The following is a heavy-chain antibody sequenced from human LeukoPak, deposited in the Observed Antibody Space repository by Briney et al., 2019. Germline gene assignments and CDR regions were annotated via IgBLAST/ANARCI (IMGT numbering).Heavy chain of an antibody. Sequence: PSETLSLTCTVSGGSISSYYWSWIRQPPGKGLEWIGYIYYSGSTNYNPSLKSRVTISVDTSKNQFSLKLSSVTAADTAVYYCARAYCRGGSCYGLNWFDPWGQGTLVTVSS. J-gene: IGHJ5*02. CDR3: ARAYCRGGSCYGLNWFDP. CDR1: GGSISSYY. D-gene: IGHD2-15*01. CDR2: IYYSGST. V-gene: IGHV4-59*01.